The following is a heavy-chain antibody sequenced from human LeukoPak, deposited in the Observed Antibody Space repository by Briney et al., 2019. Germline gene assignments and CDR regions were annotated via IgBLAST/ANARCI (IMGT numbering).Heavy chain of an antibody. D-gene: IGHD5-18*01. V-gene: IGHV4-39*01. CDR1: GGSISSSRYY. J-gene: IGHJ4*02. Sequence: SETLSPTCTVSGGSISSSRYYWGWICQPPGKGLEWIGSIYYSGSTYYNPSLKSRVTISVDTSKNQFSLKLSSVTAADTAVYYCARHGYGSLPPLDYWGQGTLVTVSS. CDR2: IYYSGST. CDR3: ARHGYGSLPPLDY.